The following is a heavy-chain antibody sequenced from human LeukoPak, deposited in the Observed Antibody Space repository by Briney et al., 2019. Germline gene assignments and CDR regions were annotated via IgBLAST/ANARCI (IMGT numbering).Heavy chain of an antibody. J-gene: IGHJ4*02. D-gene: IGHD3-22*01. CDR2: IDTVGSNT. CDR3: ARITMIVVVEPHFDN. Sequence: GGSLTLSCVASGFTFSSYWIHWVRQAPGKGLVWVSRIDTVGSNTKYADSVKGRFTNSRDTAHNTVYLQMNSLRAEDTAVYYCARITMIVVVEPHFDNWGQGTLVTVSS. CDR1: GFTFSSYW. V-gene: IGHV3-74*03.